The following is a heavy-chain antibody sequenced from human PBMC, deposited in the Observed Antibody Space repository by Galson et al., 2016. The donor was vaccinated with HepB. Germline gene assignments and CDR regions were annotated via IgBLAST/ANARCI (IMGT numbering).Heavy chain of an antibody. Sequence: SETLSLTCTVSGGSITTSSSNWGWVRQPPGKGLEWIASISDNGSRYYNPSLNSGVTISVDTSKNIFFLRLNSVTAVDTAVYYCTRHQVYYYGSGDTGYFDSWGQGTLVTVSS. V-gene: IGHV4-39*01. CDR3: TRHQVYYYGSGDTGYFDS. CDR1: GGSITTSSSN. CDR2: ISDNGSR. D-gene: IGHD3-10*01. J-gene: IGHJ4*02.